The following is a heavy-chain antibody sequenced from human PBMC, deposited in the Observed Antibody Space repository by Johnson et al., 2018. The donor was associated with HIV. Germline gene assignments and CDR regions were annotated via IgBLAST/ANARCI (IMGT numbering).Heavy chain of an antibody. CDR2: ISYDGSNK. CDR3: ARDKTRVTAWDAFDI. CDR1: GFTFSSYA. Sequence: QVQVVESGGGVVQPGRSLRLSCAASGFTFSSYAIHWVRQAPGKGLEWVAVISYDGSNKYYSDSVKGRFTISRDNSKNTLYLQMNSLRTEDTAVYYCARDKTRVTAWDAFDIWGQGTMVTVSS. V-gene: IGHV3-30-3*01. D-gene: IGHD2-21*02. J-gene: IGHJ3*02.